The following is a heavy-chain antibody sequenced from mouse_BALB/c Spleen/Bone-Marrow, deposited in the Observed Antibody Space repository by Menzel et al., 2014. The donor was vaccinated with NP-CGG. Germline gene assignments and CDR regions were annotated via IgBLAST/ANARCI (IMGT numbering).Heavy chain of an antibody. V-gene: IGHV5-4*02. CDR1: GFTFSDYY. CDR3: ARDSLYYYGSSYGYFDV. D-gene: IGHD1-1*01. Sequence: VQLKESGGGLMKPGGSLKLSCAASGFTFSDYYMYWVRQTPEKRLEWVATISNGGSYTYYPDSVKGRFTISRDNAKNNLYLQMSSLKSEDTAMYYFARDSLYYYGSSYGYFDVWGAGTTVTVSS. CDR2: ISNGGSYT. J-gene: IGHJ1*01.